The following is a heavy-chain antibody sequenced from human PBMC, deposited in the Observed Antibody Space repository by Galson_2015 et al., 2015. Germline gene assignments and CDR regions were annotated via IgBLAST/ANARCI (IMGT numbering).Heavy chain of an antibody. J-gene: IGHJ1*01. CDR2: MGAYKGNT. CDR1: GYTFTNYG. V-gene: IGHV1-18*01. D-gene: IGHD2-2*01. Sequence: SVKVSCKASGYTFTNYGISWVRQAPGQGLEWLGWMGAYKGNTEYAQKFQGRVTMTTETSTSTAYMELRSLRSDDTAVYYCARTTPDIVAVPAVLSEYFQYWGQGTLVTVSS. CDR3: ARTTPDIVAVPAVLSEYFQY.